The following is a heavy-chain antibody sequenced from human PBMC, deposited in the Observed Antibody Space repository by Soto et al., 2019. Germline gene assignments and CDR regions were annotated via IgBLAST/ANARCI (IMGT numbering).Heavy chain of an antibody. Sequence: GESLKISCAASGFTFSSYAMHWVRQAPGKGLEWVAVISYDGSNKYYADSVKGRFTISRDNSKNTLYLQMNSLRAEDTAVYYCARDQQLGDYYYGMDVWGQGTTVTVSS. J-gene: IGHJ6*02. D-gene: IGHD6-6*01. CDR2: ISYDGSNK. CDR1: GFTFSSYA. CDR3: ARDQQLGDYYYGMDV. V-gene: IGHV3-30-3*01.